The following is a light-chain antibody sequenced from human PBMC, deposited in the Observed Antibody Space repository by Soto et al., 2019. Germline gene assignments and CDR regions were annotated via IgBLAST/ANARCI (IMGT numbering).Light chain of an antibody. CDR2: DVS. CDR1: SSDVGGHNY. Sequence: QSALTQPASGSGSPGQSITISCTGTSSDVGGHNYVSWYQQHPGNAPKLMIYDVSNRPSGVSNRFSGSKSGNTASLSISGLQAEDEADYYCSSYTSITTFYVFGSGTKLTVL. CDR3: SSYTSITTFYV. V-gene: IGLV2-14*03. J-gene: IGLJ1*01.